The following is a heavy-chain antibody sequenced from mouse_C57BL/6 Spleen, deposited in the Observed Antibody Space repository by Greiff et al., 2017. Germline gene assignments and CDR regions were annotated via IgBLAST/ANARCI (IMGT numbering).Heavy chain of an antibody. J-gene: IGHJ4*01. D-gene: IGHD3-2*02. CDR2: IYPGDGDT. CDR1: GYAFSSYW. CDR3: ARSGVPSAMDY. V-gene: IGHV1-80*01. Sequence: QVQLKESGAELVKPGASVKISCKASGYAFSSYWMNWVKQRPGKGLEWIGQIYPGDGDTNYNGKFKGKATLTADKSSSTAYMQLSSLTSEDSAVYFCARSGVPSAMDYWGQGTSVTVSS.